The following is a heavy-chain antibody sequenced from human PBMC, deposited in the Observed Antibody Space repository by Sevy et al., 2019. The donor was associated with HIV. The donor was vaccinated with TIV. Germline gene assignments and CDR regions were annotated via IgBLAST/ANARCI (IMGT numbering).Heavy chain of an antibody. D-gene: IGHD6-13*01. CDR2: ISGSGGST. Sequence: GGPLRLSCAASGFTFSSYAMSWVRQAPGKGLEWVSAISGSGGSTYYADSVKGRFTISRDNSKNTLYLQMNSLRAEDTAVYYCAKDLGSSWYTGFDYWGQGTLVTVSS. CDR1: GFTFSSYA. CDR3: AKDLGSSWYTGFDY. J-gene: IGHJ4*02. V-gene: IGHV3-23*01.